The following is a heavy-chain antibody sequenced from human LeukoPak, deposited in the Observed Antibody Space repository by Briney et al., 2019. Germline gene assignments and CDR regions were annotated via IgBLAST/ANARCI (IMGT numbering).Heavy chain of an antibody. J-gene: IGHJ3*02. CDR2: ISVGGGST. V-gene: IGHV3-23*01. Sequence: GGSLRLSCAASGFTFSSYAMNWVRQAPGKGLEWVSAISVGGGSTYYADSVKGRFTISRDNSKNTLYLQMNSLRAEDTAVYYCARERTYVWGSYRSGAFDIWGQGTMVTVSS. CDR3: ARERTYVWGSYRSGAFDI. D-gene: IGHD3-16*02. CDR1: GFTFSSYA.